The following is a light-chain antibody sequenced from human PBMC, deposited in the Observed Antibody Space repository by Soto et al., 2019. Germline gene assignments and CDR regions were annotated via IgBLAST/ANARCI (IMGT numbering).Light chain of an antibody. V-gene: IGKV3-20*01. CDR1: QSVSNNY. J-gene: IGKJ2*01. CDR3: QQYGSSPPYT. CDR2: GSS. Sequence: EVVLTQSPGTLSLSPGERATLSCRASQSVSNNYFAWYQQKPGQAPRLLIFGSSDRATGIPDRFSGSGSGTDFTLTIRRLEPEDFGVYYCQQYGSSPPYTFGQGTKLEIK.